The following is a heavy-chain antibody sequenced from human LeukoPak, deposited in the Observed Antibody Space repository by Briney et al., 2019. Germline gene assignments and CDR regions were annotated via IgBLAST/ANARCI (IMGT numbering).Heavy chain of an antibody. Sequence: GGSLRLSCAASGFTFSSYGMSWVRQAPGKGLEWVSAISGSGGSTYYADSVKGRFTISRDNSKNTLYLQMNSLRAEDTAVYYCAKDGYSSSWYWALEYFQHWGQGTLVTVSS. V-gene: IGHV3-23*01. CDR2: ISGSGGST. J-gene: IGHJ1*01. CDR3: AKDGYSSSWYWALEYFQH. CDR1: GFTFSSYG. D-gene: IGHD6-13*01.